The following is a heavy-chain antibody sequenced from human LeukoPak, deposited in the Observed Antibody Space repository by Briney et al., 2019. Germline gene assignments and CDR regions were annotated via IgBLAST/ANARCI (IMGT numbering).Heavy chain of an antibody. J-gene: IGHJ5*02. D-gene: IGHD3-16*01. CDR3: ARYMITFGGVPNWFDP. CDR2: IYYSGST. V-gene: IGHV4-39*07. Sequence: PSETLSLTCTVSGGSISSSSYYWGWIRQPPGTGLEWIGSIYYSGSTYYNPSLKSRVTISVDTSKNQFSLKLSSVTAADTAVYYCARYMITFGGVPNWFDPWGQGTLVTVSS. CDR1: GGSISSSSYY.